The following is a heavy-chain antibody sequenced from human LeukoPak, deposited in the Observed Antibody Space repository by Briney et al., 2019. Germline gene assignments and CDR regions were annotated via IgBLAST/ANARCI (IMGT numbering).Heavy chain of an antibody. CDR3: AKRVTVTTKYFDS. D-gene: IGHD4-17*01. Sequence: GGSLRLSCAASGFIFSAYAMSWVRQAPGQGLEWISVIGTGGETHYAESVRGRFTISRSNFKNPLYLQMNSLRAEDTAVYYCAKRVTVTTKYFDSWGQGTLVTVSS. V-gene: IGHV3-23*01. CDR2: IGTGGET. J-gene: IGHJ4*02. CDR1: GFIFSAYA.